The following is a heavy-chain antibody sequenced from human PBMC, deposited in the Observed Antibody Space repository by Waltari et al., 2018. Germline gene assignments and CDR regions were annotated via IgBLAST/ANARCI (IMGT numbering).Heavy chain of an antibody. CDR2: ITHSGKT. Sequence: QVQLHQWGAGLLKHTETLSLPCAVYGGSFRGYYWSWCRQSPGKGLEWIGEITHSGKTNSNPSLESRVIISVDTSKNQFFLNLTSVTTADTAVYYCARGKYYTDDNGYYQRAALDFWGQGALITVSS. D-gene: IGHD3-22*01. J-gene: IGHJ4*02. CDR3: ARGKYYTDDNGYYQRAALDF. V-gene: IGHV4-34*01. CDR1: GGSFRGYY.